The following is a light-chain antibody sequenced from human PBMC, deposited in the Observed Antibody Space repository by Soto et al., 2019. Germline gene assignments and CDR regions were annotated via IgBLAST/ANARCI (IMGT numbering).Light chain of an antibody. CDR2: AAS. Sequence: EIVLTQSPGTLSLSPGERATLSCRASQSVSSSYLAWYQQKPGQPPRFLIYAASSRATGIPDRFSGSGSGTDFTLTISRLEPEDFAVYYCQQYDNSLYTFGQGTKLEIK. CDR1: QSVSSSY. V-gene: IGKV3-20*01. CDR3: QQYDNSLYT. J-gene: IGKJ2*01.